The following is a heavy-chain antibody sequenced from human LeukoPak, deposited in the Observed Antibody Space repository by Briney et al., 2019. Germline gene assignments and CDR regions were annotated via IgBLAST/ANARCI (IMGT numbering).Heavy chain of an antibody. J-gene: IGHJ4*02. CDR1: GGSFSGYY. CDR2: INHSGST. V-gene: IGHV4-34*01. Sequence: SETLSLTCAVYGGSFSGYYWSWIRQPPGKGLEWIGEINHSGSTNYNPSLKSRVTISVDTSKNQFSLKLSSVTAADTAVYYCALGRYFDWSRYFDYWGQGILVTVSS. CDR3: ALGRYFDWSRYFDY. D-gene: IGHD3-9*01.